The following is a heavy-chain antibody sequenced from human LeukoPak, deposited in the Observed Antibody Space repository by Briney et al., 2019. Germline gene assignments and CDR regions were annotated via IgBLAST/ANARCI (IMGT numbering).Heavy chain of an antibody. CDR2: ISAYNGNT. D-gene: IGHD3-3*01. J-gene: IGHJ4*02. CDR1: GYTFTSYG. CDR3: ARTMYPLYYDFWSGYTPLDFDY. Sequence: ASVKVSCKASGYTFTSYGISWVRQAPGQGLDWMGWISAYNGNTNYAQKLQGRVTMTTDTSTSTAYMELRSLRSDDTAVYYCARTMYPLYYDFWSGYTPLDFDYWGQGTLVTVSS. V-gene: IGHV1-18*01.